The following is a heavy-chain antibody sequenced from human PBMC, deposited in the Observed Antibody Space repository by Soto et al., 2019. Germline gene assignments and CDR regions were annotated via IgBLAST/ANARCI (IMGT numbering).Heavy chain of an antibody. CDR1: GFTFSSYS. V-gene: IGHV3-21*01. CDR3: ARDETLDYYGSGSYAYYYYGMDV. CDR2: ISSSSSYI. D-gene: IGHD3-10*01. J-gene: IGHJ6*02. Sequence: GGSLRLSCAASGFTFSSYSMNWVRQAPGKGLEWVSSISSSSSYIYYADSVKGRLTISRDNAKNSLYLQMNSLRAEDTAVYYCARDETLDYYGSGSYAYYYYGMDVWGQGTTVTVSS.